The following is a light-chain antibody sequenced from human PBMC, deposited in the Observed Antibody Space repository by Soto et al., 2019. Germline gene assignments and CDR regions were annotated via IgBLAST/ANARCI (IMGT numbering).Light chain of an antibody. V-gene: IGKV1D-16*01. CDR3: QQYNIYPLT. CDR1: QDINSY. Sequence: DVQMTQSPSSLSASVGDRVTITVRASQDINSYLAWYQQKPGNAPKSLIYGASSLQTGVPSRFSGRESGPDFTLTISNLQPEDSATYYCQQYNIYPLTFGGGTKVEIK. J-gene: IGKJ4*01. CDR2: GAS.